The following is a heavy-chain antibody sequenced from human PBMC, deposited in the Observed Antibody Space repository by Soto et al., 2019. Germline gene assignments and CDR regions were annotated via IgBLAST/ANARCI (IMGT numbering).Heavy chain of an antibody. V-gene: IGHV5-51*01. CDR1: GYNFGAYW. Sequence: GESLKISCKGSGYNFGAYWIGWVRQMPGKGLEWMGIIFPGDSDTRYSPSFQGQVTIPADKSINTAYLQWRSLKASDTARYFCARGGFIVSPPDYWGQGTRVTDSS. J-gene: IGHJ4*02. D-gene: IGHD2-21*01. CDR2: IFPGDSDT. CDR3: ARGGFIVSPPDY.